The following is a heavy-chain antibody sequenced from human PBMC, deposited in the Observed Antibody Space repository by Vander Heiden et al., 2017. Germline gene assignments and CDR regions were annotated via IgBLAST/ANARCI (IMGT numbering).Heavy chain of an antibody. CDR3: ASLYSSSPYDGFDI. CDR1: GFTVSSNY. J-gene: IGHJ3*02. Sequence: EVQPVETGGGLIQPGGSLSFSCPASGFTVSSNYMSGVRQAPGKGLEWVAVIFSGGSTYYADSVKVRFSISRDNSKNTLYLQMNSLRVEDTAVYYCASLYSSSPYDGFDIWGQGTMVTVSS. D-gene: IGHD6-6*01. V-gene: IGHV3-53*02. CDR2: IFSGGST.